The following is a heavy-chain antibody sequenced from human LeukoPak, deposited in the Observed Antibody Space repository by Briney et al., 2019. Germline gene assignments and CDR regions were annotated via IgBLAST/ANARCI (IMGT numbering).Heavy chain of an antibody. CDR2: IKQDGSEK. CDR1: GFTFSSYW. D-gene: IGHD2-2*01. CDR3: AREEVVDY. V-gene: IGHV3-7*01. Sequence: PGGSLRLSCAASGFTFSSYWMTWVRQAPGKGLEWLANIKQDGSEKYYVDSVKCRFTISRENAKNSLFLHMNSLRAEDTAIYYCAREEVVDYWGQGTLVTVSS. J-gene: IGHJ4*02.